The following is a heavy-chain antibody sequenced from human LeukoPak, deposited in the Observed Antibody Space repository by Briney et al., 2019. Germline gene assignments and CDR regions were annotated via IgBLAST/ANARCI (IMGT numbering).Heavy chain of an antibody. J-gene: IGHJ3*02. Sequence: SSVKVSCKASGGTFSSYAISWVRQAPGQGLEWMGRIIPIFGTANYAQKFQGRVTITTDESTSTAYMELSSLRSEDTAVYYCAREPYYDVWSGYYTGAFDIWGQGTMVTVSS. CDR1: GGTFSSYA. D-gene: IGHD3-3*01. CDR3: AREPYYDVWSGYYTGAFDI. CDR2: IIPIFGTA. V-gene: IGHV1-69*05.